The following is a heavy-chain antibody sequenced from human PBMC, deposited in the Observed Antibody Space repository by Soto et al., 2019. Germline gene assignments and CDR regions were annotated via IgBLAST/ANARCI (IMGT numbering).Heavy chain of an antibody. V-gene: IGHV1-18*01. CDR1: GYTFSNSG. CDR2: ISAYNGAT. CDR3: ARVAPDCGGDCYCGD. Sequence: QVQLVQSGAEVKKPGASVEFSCKASGYTFSNSGISWVRQAAGQGVEWMGCISAYNGATNYAQKGQARASMTTATSTDTAYMELRSLRSDDSAVYYGARVAPDCGGDCYCGDWGQGTLVTVSS. J-gene: IGHJ4*02. D-gene: IGHD2-21*01.